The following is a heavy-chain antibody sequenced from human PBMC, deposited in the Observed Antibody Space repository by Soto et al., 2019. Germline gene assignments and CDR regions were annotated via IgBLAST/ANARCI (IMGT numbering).Heavy chain of an antibody. CDR1: GYSFTSYW. V-gene: IGHV5-10-1*01. D-gene: IGHD2-8*01. CDR2: IDPSDSYT. CDR3: ARHPPYRYNLVLMVYTQYYYDGMDV. Sequence: GESLKISCKGSGYSFTSYWISWVRQMPGKGLEWMGRIDPSDSYTNYSPSFQGHVTISADKSISTAYLQWSSLKASDTAMYYCARHPPYRYNLVLMVYTQYYYDGMDVWGHGTTVTVSS. J-gene: IGHJ6*02.